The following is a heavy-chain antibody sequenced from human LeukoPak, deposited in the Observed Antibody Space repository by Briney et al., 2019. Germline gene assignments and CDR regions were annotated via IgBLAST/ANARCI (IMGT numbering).Heavy chain of an antibody. V-gene: IGHV5-51*01. J-gene: IGHJ4*02. Sequence: NRGESLKISCTGFGYTFPSYWIAWVRQMPGKGLEWMGIIYPGDSDTRYSPSFQGRVSISADKSINTAYLQWSSLKASDSAMYYCARGFVRDYWGQGTLVTVSS. CDR3: ARGFVRDY. D-gene: IGHD3-16*01. CDR2: IYPGDSDT. CDR1: GYTFPSYW.